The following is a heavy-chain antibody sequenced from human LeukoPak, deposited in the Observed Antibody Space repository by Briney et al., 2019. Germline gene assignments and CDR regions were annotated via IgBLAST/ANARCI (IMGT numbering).Heavy chain of an antibody. J-gene: IGHJ6*02. D-gene: IGHD4-17*01. V-gene: IGHV3-66*01. Sequence: GASLRRSCAASGFTVRSNYMSWVRQAPGKGLEWVSVIYSGGSTYYADSVKGRFTISRDNSKNTLYLQMNSLRAEDTAVYYCARDSPLDYGDYVGYYYYGMDVWGQGTTVTVSS. CDR2: IYSGGST. CDR1: GFTVRSNY. CDR3: ARDSPLDYGDYVGYYYYGMDV.